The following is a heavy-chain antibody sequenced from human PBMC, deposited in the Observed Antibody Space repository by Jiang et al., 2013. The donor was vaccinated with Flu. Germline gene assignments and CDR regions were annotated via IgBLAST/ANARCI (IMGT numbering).Heavy chain of an antibody. Sequence: QSGSELKKPGASVKVSCKASGYTFTSYAMNWVRQAPGQGLEWMGWINTNTGNPTYAQGFTGRFVFSLDTSVSTAYLQISSLKAEDTAVYYCARGDGPGALAGTTTFEYWGQGTPGPPSPQ. CDR1: GYTFTSYA. CDR3: ARGDGPGALAGTTTFEY. V-gene: IGHV7-4-1*02. D-gene: IGHD6-19*01. CDR2: INTNTGNP. J-gene: IGHJ4*02.